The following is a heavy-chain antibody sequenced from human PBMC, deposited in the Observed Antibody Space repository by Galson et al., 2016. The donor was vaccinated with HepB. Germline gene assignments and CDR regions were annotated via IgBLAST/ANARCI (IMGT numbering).Heavy chain of an antibody. CDR3: ARAPGARYHRL. V-gene: IGHV3-74*01. Sequence: SLRLSCAASGFTFNNYAMNWVRQAPGKGPVWVSRIGPDGTIRDYADSVKGRFTISRENAKNTLYLQMNSLRADDTSIYYCARAPGARYHRLWGQGTLVTVSS. J-gene: IGHJ4*02. CDR1: GFTFNNYA. D-gene: IGHD1-26*01. CDR2: IGPDGTIR.